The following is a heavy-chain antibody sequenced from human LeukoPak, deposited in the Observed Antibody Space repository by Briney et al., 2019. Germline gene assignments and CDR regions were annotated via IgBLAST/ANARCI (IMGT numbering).Heavy chain of an antibody. V-gene: IGHV4-59*08. CDR3: ARPRTRLGILGEEGPFDAFDI. J-gene: IGHJ3*02. CDR2: VFYSGDT. Sequence: SETLSLTCTVSDGSISTYYWSWIRQPPGKGLEWIGYVFYSGDTHYNPSLKSRVTISLDASKNQFSLKVRSVTAADTAVYYCARPRTRLGILGEEGPFDAFDIWGQGTMVAVSS. CDR1: DGSISTYY. D-gene: IGHD7-27*01.